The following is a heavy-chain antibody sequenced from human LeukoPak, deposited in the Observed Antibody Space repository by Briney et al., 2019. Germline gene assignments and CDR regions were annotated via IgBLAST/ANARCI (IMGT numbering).Heavy chain of an antibody. D-gene: IGHD3-10*01. CDR3: ARLSGSGSYYNVPHYYYYGMDV. J-gene: IGHJ6*02. Sequence: SETLSLTCTVSGGSISGYYWSWIRQPPGKGLEWIGEINHSGSTNYNPSLKSRVTISVDTSKNQFSLKLSSVTAADTAVYYCARLSGSGSYYNVPHYYYYGMDVWGQGTTVTVSS. CDR1: GGSISGYY. V-gene: IGHV4-34*01. CDR2: INHSGST.